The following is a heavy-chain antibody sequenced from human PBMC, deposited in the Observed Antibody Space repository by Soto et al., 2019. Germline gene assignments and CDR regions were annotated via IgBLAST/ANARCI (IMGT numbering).Heavy chain of an antibody. J-gene: IGHJ4*02. Sequence: ASVKVSCKASGFTFTRSGVEWVRQARGQRLEWIGWIVVGSGNTSYAQKFQERVTITRDMSTSTAYMELSSLRSDDTAVYYCARQGCSGGSCYRFDYWGQGTLVTVAS. D-gene: IGHD2-15*01. CDR3: ARQGCSGGSCYRFDY. V-gene: IGHV1-58*01. CDR1: GFTFTRSG. CDR2: IVVGSGNT.